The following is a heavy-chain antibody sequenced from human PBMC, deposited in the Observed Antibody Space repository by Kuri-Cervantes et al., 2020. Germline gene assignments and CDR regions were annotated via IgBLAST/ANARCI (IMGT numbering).Heavy chain of an antibody. CDR2: ISYDGSNK. D-gene: IGHD6-13*01. J-gene: IGHJ4*02. V-gene: IGHV3-30-3*01. Sequence: GESLKISCAASGFTFSSYEMNWVRQAPGKGLEWVAVISYDGSNKYYADSVKGRFTISRDNSKNTLYLQVNSLRAEDTAVYYCARVSSDIAAAGYFDYWGQGTLVTVSS. CDR3: ARVSSDIAAAGYFDY. CDR1: GFTFSSYE.